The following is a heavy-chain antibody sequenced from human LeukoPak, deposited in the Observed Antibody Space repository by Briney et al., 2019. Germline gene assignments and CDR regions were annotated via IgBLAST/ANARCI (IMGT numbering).Heavy chain of an antibody. Sequence: PGGSLRLSCAASGFTFSSYYMNWVRQAPGKGLEWASSISGSGNYTYYADSLKGRFTISRDNAKNSLYLQMNSLRAEDTAVYCCTRVSYADGGYFDYWGQGTLVTVSS. CDR1: GFTFSSYY. D-gene: IGHD3-16*01. V-gene: IGHV3-21*01. CDR3: TRVSYADGGYFDY. J-gene: IGHJ4*02. CDR2: ISGSGNYT.